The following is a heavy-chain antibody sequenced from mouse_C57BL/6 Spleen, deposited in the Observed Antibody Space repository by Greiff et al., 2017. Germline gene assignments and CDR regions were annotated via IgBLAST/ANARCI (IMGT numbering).Heavy chain of an antibody. J-gene: IGHJ2*01. Sequence: LVESGAELVKPGASVKISCKASGYAFSSYWMNWVKQRPGKGLEWIGQIYPGDGDTNYNGKFKGKATLTADKSSSTAYMQLSSLTSEDSAVYFCARRNWDNYFDYWGQGTTLTVSS. D-gene: IGHD4-1*01. CDR2: IYPGDGDT. CDR1: GYAFSSYW. V-gene: IGHV1-80*01. CDR3: ARRNWDNYFDY.